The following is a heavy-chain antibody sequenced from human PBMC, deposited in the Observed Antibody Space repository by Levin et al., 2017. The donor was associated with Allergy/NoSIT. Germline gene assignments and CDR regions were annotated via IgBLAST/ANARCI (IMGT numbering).Heavy chain of an antibody. Sequence: GGSLRLSCKASGYSFTSYWIAWVRQMPGKGLEWMGSIYPGDSDTRYSPSFQGQVTISADKSNSTAYLQWTSLKAADTAMYSCAKDEYEMDVWGQGTTVTVSS. CDR3: AKDEYEMDV. CDR2: IYPGDSDT. V-gene: IGHV5-51*01. J-gene: IGHJ6*02. CDR1: GYSFTSYW. D-gene: IGHD2-2*01.